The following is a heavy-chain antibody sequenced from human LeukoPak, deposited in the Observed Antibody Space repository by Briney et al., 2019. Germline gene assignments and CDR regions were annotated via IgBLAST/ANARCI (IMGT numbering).Heavy chain of an antibody. CDR2: IYSSGNT. Sequence: SETLSLTCTVSGGSISRDGYYWSWIRQPAGKGLEWIGQIYSSGNTNYNPSLKNLVTISVDTSRNKFFLNLRSVTAADRAIYYCVRDPSAMVFDYWGQGILVTVSS. CDR1: GGSISRDGYY. V-gene: IGHV4-61*09. CDR3: VRDPSAMVFDY. D-gene: IGHD3-10*01. J-gene: IGHJ4*02.